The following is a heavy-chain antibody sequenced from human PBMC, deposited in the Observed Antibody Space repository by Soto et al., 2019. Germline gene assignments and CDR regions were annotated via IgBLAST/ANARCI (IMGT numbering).Heavy chain of an antibody. CDR2: MNPNSGNT. J-gene: IGHJ5*02. CDR1: GYTFTSYD. V-gene: IGHV1-8*01. CDR3: ARRIAARLNWFDP. D-gene: IGHD6-6*01. Sequence: ASVKVSCKASGYTFTSYDINWVRQATGQGLEWMGWMNPNSGNTGYAQKFQGRVTMTRNTSISTAYMELSSLRSEDTAVYYCARRIAARLNWFDPWGQGTLVTVSS.